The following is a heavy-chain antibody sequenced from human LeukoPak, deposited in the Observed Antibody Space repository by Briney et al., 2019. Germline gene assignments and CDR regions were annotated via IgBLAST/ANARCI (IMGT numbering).Heavy chain of an antibody. V-gene: IGHV3-66*02. CDR1: GFSLSGYY. CDR2: IYSGGDT. CDR3: ARGFFNFED. Sequence: GGSLRLSCAASGFSLSGYYMSWVRQAPGRGLEWVSVIYSGGDTSYADSVKTRFTVSRDNAKNTVDLHMNGLRPEDTAFYYCARGFFNFEDWGRGTLVTVSS. J-gene: IGHJ4*02. D-gene: IGHD3-3*01.